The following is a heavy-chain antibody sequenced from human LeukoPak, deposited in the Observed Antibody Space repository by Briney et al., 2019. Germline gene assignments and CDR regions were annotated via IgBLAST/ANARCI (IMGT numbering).Heavy chain of an antibody. CDR1: EFTFNSFW. CDR2: MNEYATTR. CDR3: ARGGVQPVDY. V-gene: IGHV3-74*01. J-gene: IGHJ4*02. Sequence: GGSLRLSCAASEFTFNSFWMHWVRQAPGKGLVWVSDMNEYATTRRYADSVKGRFTISRDNAKNTLYLQMNNLRAEDTAMYFCARGGVQPVDYWGQGTLVIVSS. D-gene: IGHD3-10*01.